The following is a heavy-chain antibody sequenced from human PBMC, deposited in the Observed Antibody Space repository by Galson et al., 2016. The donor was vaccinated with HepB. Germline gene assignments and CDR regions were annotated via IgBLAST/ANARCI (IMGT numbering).Heavy chain of an antibody. J-gene: IGHJ4*02. D-gene: IGHD3-22*01. V-gene: IGHV3-30*18. CDR3: AKDATDISGYFYRLGLLDN. CDR1: GFSFSSYG. Sequence: SLRLSCAASGFSFSSYGMHWDRQAPGKGLEWVAGISYDGSKKYYADSVKGRLTISRDNSKNTLYLQMNSLRAEDTAVYYCAKDATDISGYFYRLGLLDNWGQGTLVTVSS. CDR2: ISYDGSKK.